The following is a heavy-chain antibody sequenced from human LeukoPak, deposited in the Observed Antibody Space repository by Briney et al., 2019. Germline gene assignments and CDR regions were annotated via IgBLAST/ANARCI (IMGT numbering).Heavy chain of an antibody. CDR3: VKDRTINGRSSPFDS. Sequence: GTSLRLSCAASGFSFTTYGMRWVRQAPLKGLEWLAAISYDGRNQNYADSVKGRFTIFRDNSQNTLYPQMNSLRAEDTALYYCVKDRTINGRSSPFDSWGQGTLVTVSS. D-gene: IGHD1-26*01. J-gene: IGHJ4*02. CDR2: ISYDGRNQ. CDR1: GFSFTTYG. V-gene: IGHV3-30*18.